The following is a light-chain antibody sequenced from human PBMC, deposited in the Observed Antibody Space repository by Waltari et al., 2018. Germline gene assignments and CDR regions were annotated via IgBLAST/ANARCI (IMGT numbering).Light chain of an antibody. J-gene: IGLJ2*01. V-gene: IGLV1-44*01. CDR3: AAWDDSLNGVL. CDR2: NNS. Sequence: QSVLTQPPSTSGTPGQTVTISCSGGTSNIGSNVVVWYPQFPGTATKLLMYNNSHRPAGVPARFSCSKSGTSASLAISGLQSEDEADYYCAAWDDSLNGVLIGGGTRLTVL. CDR1: TSNIGSNV.